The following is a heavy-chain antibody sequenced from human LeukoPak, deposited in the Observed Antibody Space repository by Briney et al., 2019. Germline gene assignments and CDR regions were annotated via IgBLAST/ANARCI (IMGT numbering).Heavy chain of an antibody. J-gene: IGHJ4*02. CDR1: GYTFTSYG. CDR2: ISAYNGNT. Sequence: GASVKVSCKASGYTFTSYGISWGRDAPGQGLERMGWISAYNGNTNYAQKLQGRVTMTTDTSTSTAYMELRSLRSDDTAVYYCARDRTSEELDYWGQGTLVTVSS. V-gene: IGHV1-18*04. CDR3: ARDRTSEELDY. D-gene: IGHD3-10*01.